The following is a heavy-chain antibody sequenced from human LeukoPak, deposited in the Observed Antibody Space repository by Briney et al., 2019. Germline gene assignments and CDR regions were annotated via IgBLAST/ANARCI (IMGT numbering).Heavy chain of an antibody. Sequence: GGSLRLSCAASGFTFSSYWMHWVRQAPGKGLVWVSRIKSDGSSIMYADSVKGRFTISRDNAKSTLYLQMNSLRAEDTAVYYCARARCSRTSCNTESDYWGQGTLVTVSS. D-gene: IGHD2-2*01. CDR1: GFTFSSYW. CDR2: IKSDGSSI. CDR3: ARARCSRTSCNTESDY. V-gene: IGHV3-74*03. J-gene: IGHJ4*02.